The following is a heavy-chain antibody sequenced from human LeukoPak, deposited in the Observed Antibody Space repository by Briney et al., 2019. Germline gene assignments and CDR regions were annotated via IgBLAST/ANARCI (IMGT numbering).Heavy chain of an antibody. D-gene: IGHD6-13*01. CDR3: AKDGYSFSWYHRGYFDY. J-gene: IGHJ4*02. CDR1: GFTFSSYA. CDR2: ISGSGGST. V-gene: IGHV3-23*01. Sequence: GGSLRLSCAASGFTFSSYAMSWVRQAPGKGLEWVSAISGSGGSTYYADSVKGRFTISRDNSKNTLYLQMNSLRAEDMAVYYCAKDGYSFSWYHRGYFDYWGQGTLVSVSS.